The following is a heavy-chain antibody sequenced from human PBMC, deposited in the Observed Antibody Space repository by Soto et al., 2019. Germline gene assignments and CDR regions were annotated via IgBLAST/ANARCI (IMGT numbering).Heavy chain of an antibody. CDR2: IIPIFGTA. J-gene: IGHJ4*02. CDR3: ARGDSSSWIFDY. CDR1: GGTFSSYA. D-gene: IGHD6-13*01. Sequence: QVRLVQSGAEVKKPGSSVKVSCKASGGTFSSYAISCVRQAPGQGLEWMGGIIPIFGTANYAQNFQGRVTITADEFIYTAYMELSSLRSEDTAVYYCARGDSSSWIFDYWGQGTLVIVSS. V-gene: IGHV1-69*01.